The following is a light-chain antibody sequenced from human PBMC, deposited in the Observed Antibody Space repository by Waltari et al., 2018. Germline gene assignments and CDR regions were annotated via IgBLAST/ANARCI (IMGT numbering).Light chain of an antibody. J-gene: IGKJ2*01. CDR3: QQYGSSVMYT. Sequence: VLTQSPATLSLSPGERATLSCRASQSLTKRYLAWYQQKPGQAPRLLIYGASSRAAGIPDRFSGSGSGTDFTLTISRLEPDDFAVYYCQQYGSSVMYTFGQGTKLEIK. V-gene: IGKV3-20*01. CDR1: QSLTKRY. CDR2: GAS.